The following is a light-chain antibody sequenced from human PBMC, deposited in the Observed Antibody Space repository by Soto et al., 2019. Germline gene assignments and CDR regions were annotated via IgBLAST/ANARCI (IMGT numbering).Light chain of an antibody. CDR1: QSISSW. CDR3: QQYNNWPSWT. Sequence: IQMTQSPSTLSASVGDRVTITCRASQSISSWLAWYQQKPGKAPKLLIYKASSLESGVPSRFSGSGSGTEFTLTISSLQSEDFAVYYCQQYNNWPSWTFGQGTKVDNK. CDR2: KAS. V-gene: IGKV1-5*03. J-gene: IGKJ1*01.